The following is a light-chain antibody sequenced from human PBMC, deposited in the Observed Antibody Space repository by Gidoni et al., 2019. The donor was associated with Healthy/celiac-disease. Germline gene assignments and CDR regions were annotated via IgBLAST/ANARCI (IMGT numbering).Light chain of an antibody. V-gene: IGLV3-9*01. CDR1: NIGSKN. CDR3: QVWDSSTVV. CDR2: RDS. Sequence: SYALTQPLSVSVALGQTARITCGGTNIGSKNVHWYQQKPGQAPVLVIYRDSNRPSGIPERFSGSNSGNTATRTISRAQAGDEADYYCQVWDSSTVVFGGGTKLTVL. J-gene: IGLJ2*01.